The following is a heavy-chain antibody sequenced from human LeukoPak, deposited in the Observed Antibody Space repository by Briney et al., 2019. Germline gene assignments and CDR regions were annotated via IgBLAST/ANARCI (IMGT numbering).Heavy chain of an antibody. D-gene: IGHD4-11*01. CDR1: GGSISTYY. CDR2: VYYSGST. V-gene: IGHV4-59*01. CDR3: ARDYSNYIIDY. Sequence: SETLSLTCTVSGGSISTYYWSWIRQPPGKGLEWIGYVYYSGSTNYNPSLKSRVTISVDTPKNQFSLTLSSVTAADTAVYYCARDYSNYIIDYWGQGTLVTVSS. J-gene: IGHJ4*02.